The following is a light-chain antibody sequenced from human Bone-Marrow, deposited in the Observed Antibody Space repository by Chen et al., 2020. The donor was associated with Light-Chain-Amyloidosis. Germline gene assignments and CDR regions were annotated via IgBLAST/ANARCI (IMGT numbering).Light chain of an antibody. Sequence: TVLPQPPAPCGTPRQRVTFSCSVASSNISINYVYWYQHFPGAAPNLLKHRNNQRPSGVPHRFAACTSGTSAFLAIGGLPSEDEADYYCAAWDGSLSGYVFGAGTKVIVL. J-gene: IGLJ1*01. CDR1: SSNISINY. V-gene: IGLV1-47*01. CDR3: AAWDGSLSGYV. CDR2: RNN.